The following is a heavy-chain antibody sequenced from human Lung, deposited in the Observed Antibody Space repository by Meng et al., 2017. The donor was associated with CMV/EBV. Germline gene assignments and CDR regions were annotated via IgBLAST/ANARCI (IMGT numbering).Heavy chain of an antibody. Sequence: ASVKVSCKASGYTFTDYYLHWVRQAPGQGLEWMAWINVYSGGTNSAQKFQGRVALTRDTSISTAYMELSRLRSDDTAVYYCARDLSAASIDYWGQGTLVTVSS. J-gene: IGHJ4*02. CDR1: GYTFTDYY. V-gene: IGHV1-2*02. CDR3: ARDLSAASIDY. CDR2: INVYSGGT.